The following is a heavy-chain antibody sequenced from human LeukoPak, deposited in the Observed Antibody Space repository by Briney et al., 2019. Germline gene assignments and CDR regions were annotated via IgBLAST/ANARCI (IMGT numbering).Heavy chain of an antibody. V-gene: IGHV1-46*01. D-gene: IGHD1-26*01. CDR1: GYTFTSYY. CDR3: ARDSGSYLPLGY. Sequence: ASVKVSCKAPGYTFTSYYMHWVRQAPGQGLEWMGIINPSGGSTSYAQKFQGRVTMTRDTSTSTVYMELSSLRSEDTAVYYCARDSGSYLPLGYWGQGTLVTVSS. CDR2: INPSGGST. J-gene: IGHJ4*02.